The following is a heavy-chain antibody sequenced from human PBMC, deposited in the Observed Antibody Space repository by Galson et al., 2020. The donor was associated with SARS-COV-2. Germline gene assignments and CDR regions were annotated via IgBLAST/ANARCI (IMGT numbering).Heavy chain of an antibody. J-gene: IGHJ6*02. Sequence: GESLKISCAASGFNFNSYAMLWVRQAPGKGLEFVAVISYGGTKNYHADSVKGRFTISRDNSKNTLFLQMNSLRGEDTAVYYCARAITPMGPYDYYGMDVWGQGTTVTVSS. V-gene: IGHV3-30-3*01. CDR2: ISYGGTKN. D-gene: IGHD5-18*01. CDR1: GFNFNSYA. CDR3: ARAITPMGPYDYYGMDV.